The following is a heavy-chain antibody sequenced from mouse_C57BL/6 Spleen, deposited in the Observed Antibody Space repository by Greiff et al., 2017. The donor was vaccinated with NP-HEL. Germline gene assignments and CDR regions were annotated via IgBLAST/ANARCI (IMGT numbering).Heavy chain of an antibody. J-gene: IGHJ4*01. CDR3: ARGSTTVVAKDYAMDY. Sequence: LVESGAELVRPGASVKLSCKASGYTFTDYYINWVKQRPGQGLEWIARIYPGSGNTYYNEKFKGKATLTAEKSSSTAYMQLSSLTSEDSAVYFCARGSTTVVAKDYAMDYWGQGTSVTVSS. D-gene: IGHD1-1*01. CDR2: IYPGSGNT. CDR1: GYTFTDYY. V-gene: IGHV1-76*01.